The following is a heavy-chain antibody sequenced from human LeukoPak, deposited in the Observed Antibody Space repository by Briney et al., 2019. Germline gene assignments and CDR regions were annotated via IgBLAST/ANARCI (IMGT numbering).Heavy chain of an antibody. CDR3: ARSLHPTGLWFGESDGGAFAI. CDR1: GYTFTSYA. Sequence: ASVKVSCKASGYTFTSYAMNWVRQAPGQGLEWRGWINTNTGNPTYAQGFTGRFVFSLDTSVSTAYLQISSLKAEDTAVYYCARSLHPTGLWFGESDGGAFAIWGQGTMVTVSS. V-gene: IGHV7-4-1*02. D-gene: IGHD3-10*01. CDR2: INTNTGNP. J-gene: IGHJ3*02.